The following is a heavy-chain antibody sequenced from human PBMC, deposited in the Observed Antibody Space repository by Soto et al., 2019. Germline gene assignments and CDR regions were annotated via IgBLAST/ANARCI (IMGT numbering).Heavy chain of an antibody. CDR2: IYYSGST. D-gene: IGHD2-15*01. J-gene: IGHJ4*02. CDR3: ARSCSGGSCYDY. CDR1: GGSISSYY. Sequence: ETLSLTCTVSGGSISSYYWSWSRQPPGKGLEWIGYIYYSGSTNYNPSLKSRVTISVDTSKNQFSLKLSSVTAADTAVYYCARSCSGGSCYDYWGQGTLVTVSS. V-gene: IGHV4-59*08.